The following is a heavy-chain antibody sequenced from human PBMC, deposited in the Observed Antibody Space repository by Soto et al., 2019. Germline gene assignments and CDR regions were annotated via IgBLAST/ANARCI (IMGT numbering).Heavy chain of an antibody. V-gene: IGHV4-59*01. CDR3: AGSGSGSNDVCNFGVDP. CDR2: ISYSGNT. CDR1: GDSISSYY. Sequence: SATLSLTCTGSGDSISSYYWSWIRQPPGQGLEWIGYISYSGNTNYTPSLKGRVTISVDTSKNQFSLKLSSVTAADTAVYYCAGSGSGSNDVCNFGVDPWGYAARVTV. J-gene: IGHJ5*02. D-gene: IGHD2-8*01.